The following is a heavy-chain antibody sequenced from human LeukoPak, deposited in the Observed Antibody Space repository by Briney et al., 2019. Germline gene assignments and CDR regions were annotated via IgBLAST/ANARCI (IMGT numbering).Heavy chain of an antibody. CDR1: GFPFNAYW. J-gene: IGHJ4*02. CDR3: AGLVGRYSSGLYYYYFDY. V-gene: IGHV4-4*02. D-gene: IGHD3-22*01. Sequence: PGGSLRLSCAASGFPFNAYWMTWVRQPPGKGLEWIGEMYLSGTTHSNPSVKSRVTISIDKSKNQFFLNLSSVTAADTAVYYCAGLVGRYSSGLYYYYFDYWGQGTLVTVPS. CDR2: MYLSGTT.